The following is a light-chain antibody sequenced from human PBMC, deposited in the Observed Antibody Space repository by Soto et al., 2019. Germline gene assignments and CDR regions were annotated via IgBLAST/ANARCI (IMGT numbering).Light chain of an antibody. CDR2: EVS. V-gene: IGLV2-14*01. CDR1: SIDIRSNNY. Sequence: QSALTQPASVSGSPGQSITISCTGTSIDIRSNNYVSWFQQRPGKASTVIIYEVSNRPSGVSTHFSGSKSGNTASLTISGLLPADEAEYYCSSYTTTTRLFGGGTKLNVL. CDR3: SSYTTTTRL. J-gene: IGLJ3*02.